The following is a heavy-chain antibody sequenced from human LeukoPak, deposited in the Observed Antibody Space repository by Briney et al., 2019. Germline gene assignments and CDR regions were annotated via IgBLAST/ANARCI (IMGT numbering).Heavy chain of an antibody. CDR1: GGTFSSYA. V-gene: IGHV1-69*01. CDR2: IIPIFGTA. Sequence: SVKVSCKASGGTFSSYAISWVRQAPGQGLEWMGGIIPIFGTANYTQKFQGRVTITADESTSTAYMELSSLRSEDTAVYYCARLSGKYSGDFDYWGQGTLVTVSS. D-gene: IGHD1-26*01. J-gene: IGHJ4*02. CDR3: ARLSGKYSGDFDY.